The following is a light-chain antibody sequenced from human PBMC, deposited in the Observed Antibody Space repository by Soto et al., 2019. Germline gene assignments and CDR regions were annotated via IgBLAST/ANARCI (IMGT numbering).Light chain of an antibody. V-gene: IGKV3-20*01. CDR1: QSVTGSY. Sequence: EIVLTQSPGTLSLSPGEGATLSCRASQSVTGSYLAWYQQKPGQAPRLLIYGASTRATGIPDRFSGSGSGTGLSLTISRLEPEDFAVYCCQQYGNQPATFGHGTK. J-gene: IGKJ1*01. CDR3: QQYGNQPAT. CDR2: GAS.